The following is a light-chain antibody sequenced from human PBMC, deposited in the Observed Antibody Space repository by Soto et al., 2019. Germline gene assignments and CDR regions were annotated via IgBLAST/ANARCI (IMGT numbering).Light chain of an antibody. CDR2: GAS. Sequence: EIVLTQSPATLSLSPGERATLSCRASQSVSSYLAWYQQKPGQAPRLLIYGASNRATDIPARFSGSGSGTDFTLTISSLDSEDFPVYYCQQRSNWPRTFGQGPKLEIK. CDR3: QQRSNWPRT. J-gene: IGKJ2*01. V-gene: IGKV3-11*01. CDR1: QSVSSY.